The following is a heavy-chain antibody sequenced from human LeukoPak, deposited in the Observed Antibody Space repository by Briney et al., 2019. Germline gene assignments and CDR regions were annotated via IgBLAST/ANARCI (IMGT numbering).Heavy chain of an antibody. V-gene: IGHV4-59*01. D-gene: IGHD5-24*01. CDR2: ISYSGST. CDR1: GGSISSYY. CDR3: ARGEMATMPNFDY. J-gene: IGHJ4*02. Sequence: SETLSLTCTVSGGSISSYYWSWIRQPPGKGLEWIGYISYSGSTNFNPSLKSRVTISVDTSKNQFSLKLSSVTAADTAVYYCARGEMATMPNFDYWGQGTLVTVSS.